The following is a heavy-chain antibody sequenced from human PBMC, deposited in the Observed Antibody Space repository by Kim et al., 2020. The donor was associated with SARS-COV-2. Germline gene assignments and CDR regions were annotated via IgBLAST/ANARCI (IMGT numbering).Heavy chain of an antibody. CDR2: IYHSGST. J-gene: IGHJ6*01. D-gene: IGHD3-16*02. CDR1: GGSISSTCYF. Sequence: SETLSLTCTVSGGSISSTCYFWSWIRQPPGKGLEWIGSIYHSGSTDYNPSLKNRVTISVDTSKNEFSLKLTSVTAADTAVYYCARAPAFLSFTTFSFYY. CDR3: ARAPAFLSFTTFSFYY. V-gene: IGHV4-31*03.